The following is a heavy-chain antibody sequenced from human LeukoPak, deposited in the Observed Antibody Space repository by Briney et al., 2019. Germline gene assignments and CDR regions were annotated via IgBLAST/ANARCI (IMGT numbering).Heavy chain of an antibody. Sequence: GGSLRLSCAASGFTFSTYAMNWVRQAPGKGLEWVSTISGSGGSAYYADSVKGRFTISRDNSKNTLNLQMTSLRAEDTAVYYCARDWGLARIADYYYYGMDVWGKGTTVTVSS. V-gene: IGHV3-23*01. CDR3: ARDWGLARIADYYYYGMDV. J-gene: IGHJ6*04. CDR1: GFTFSTYA. CDR2: ISGSGGSA. D-gene: IGHD5-12*01.